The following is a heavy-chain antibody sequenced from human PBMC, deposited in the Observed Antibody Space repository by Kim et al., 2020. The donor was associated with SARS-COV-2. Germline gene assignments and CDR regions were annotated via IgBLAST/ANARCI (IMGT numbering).Heavy chain of an antibody. CDR1: GFTFSSYA. CDR3: TAAAGMMGNFDY. J-gene: IGHJ4*02. Sequence: GGSLRLSCAASGFTFSSYAMHWVRQAPGKGLEWVAVISYDGSNKYYADSVKGRFTISRDNSKNTLYLQMNSLRAEDTAVYYCTAAAGMMGNFDYWGQGTLVTVSS. V-gene: IGHV3-30-3*01. CDR2: ISYDGSNK. D-gene: IGHD6-13*01.